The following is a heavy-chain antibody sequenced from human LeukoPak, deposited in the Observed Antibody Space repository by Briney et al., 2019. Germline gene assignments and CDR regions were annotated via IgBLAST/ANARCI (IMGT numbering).Heavy chain of an antibody. D-gene: IGHD6-19*01. CDR3: ARQWYSSGWYGD. CDR1: GGPISSSPYY. J-gene: IGHJ4*02. CDR2: IYYSGST. Sequence: PSETLSLTCSVSGGPISSSPYYWGWIRQSPGKGLEWIGNIYYSGSTHYNPSLKSRLTISVDTSKNLFSLKLTSVTAADTAIYYCARQWYSSGWYGDWGQGILVNVSS. V-gene: IGHV4-39*01.